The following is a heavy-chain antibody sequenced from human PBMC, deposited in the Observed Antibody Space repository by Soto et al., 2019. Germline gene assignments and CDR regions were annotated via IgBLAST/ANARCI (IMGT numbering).Heavy chain of an antibody. J-gene: IGHJ4*02. CDR2: AYYRSRWRY. D-gene: IGHD2-8*01. V-gene: IGHV6-1*01. Sequence: PSQTLSLTCAISGDSVSNKGATWNWIRQSPSRGLEWLGRAYYRSRWRYDYATSVRGRVTISPDTSKNQFSLQLNSVTPEDTAVYYFSRCPPDFNSVLDQWGQRILVTVPQ. CDR1: GDSVSNKGAT. CDR3: SRCPPDFNSVLDQ.